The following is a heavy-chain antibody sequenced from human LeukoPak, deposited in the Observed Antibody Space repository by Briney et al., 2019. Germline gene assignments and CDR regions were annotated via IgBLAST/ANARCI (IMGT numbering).Heavy chain of an antibody. V-gene: IGHV3-21*01. CDR3: ARGPSGYHNT. CDR2: ISSSSSYI. D-gene: IGHD5-12*01. Sequence: GGSLRLSCAASGFTFSSYSMNWVRQAPGKGLEWVSSISSSSSYIYYADSVKGRFTISRDSAKNSLYLQMNSLRAEDTAVYYCARGPSGYHNTGGQGTLVTVSS. CDR1: GFTFSSYS. J-gene: IGHJ4*02.